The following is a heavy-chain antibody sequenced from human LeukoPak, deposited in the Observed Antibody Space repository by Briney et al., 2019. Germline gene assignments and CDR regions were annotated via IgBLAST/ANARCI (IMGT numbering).Heavy chain of an antibody. Sequence: ASVKVSCKASGYTFSAYYIHWVRQAPGQGLEWVGWINPNSGDTNYAQKFQGRVTMSTDTSTSTAYMELRSLISDDTAVYYCARVSLVISLFDYWGQGTLVTVSS. D-gene: IGHD3-10*01. CDR1: GYTFSAYY. V-gene: IGHV1-2*02. J-gene: IGHJ4*02. CDR2: INPNSGDT. CDR3: ARVSLVISLFDY.